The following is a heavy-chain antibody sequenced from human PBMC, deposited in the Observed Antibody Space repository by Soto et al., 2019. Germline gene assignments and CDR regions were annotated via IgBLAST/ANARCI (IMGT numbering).Heavy chain of an antibody. Sequence: GGSLRLSCAASGFTFSSYAMHWVRQAPGKGLEWVSAIRCSGSSTYYADSVKGRFTISRDNSKNTLYLQMNSLRAEDTAVYYCAKAHPILTGYPGHYYFDYWGQGTLVTVSS. CDR2: IRCSGSST. CDR3: AKAHPILTGYPGHYYFDY. D-gene: IGHD3-9*01. J-gene: IGHJ4*02. CDR1: GFTFSSYA. V-gene: IGHV3-23*01.